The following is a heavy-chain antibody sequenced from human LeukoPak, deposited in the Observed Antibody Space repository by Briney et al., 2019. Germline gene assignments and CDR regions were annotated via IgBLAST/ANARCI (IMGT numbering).Heavy chain of an antibody. J-gene: IGHJ4*02. D-gene: IGHD3-10*01. Sequence: GGSLRLSCAASGFTLSSYSMNWVRQAPGKGLEWVSSISSSSSYIYYADSVKGRFTISRDNAKNSLYLQMNSLRAEDTAVYYCARDYYGSGKFNCLDYWGQGTLVTVSS. CDR3: ARDYYGSGKFNCLDY. CDR1: GFTLSSYS. CDR2: ISSSSSYI. V-gene: IGHV3-21*01.